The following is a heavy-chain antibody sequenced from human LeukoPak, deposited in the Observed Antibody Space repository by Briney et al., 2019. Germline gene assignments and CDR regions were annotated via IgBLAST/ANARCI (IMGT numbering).Heavy chain of an antibody. J-gene: IGHJ4*02. D-gene: IGHD3-22*01. CDR2: INPNNGAT. CDR3: ARDQNYLRSTSYYGMDC. Sequence: GASVKVSCKASGYSFNGYHIHWVRQAPGQGLEWMGWINPNNGATHYAQKFQGTVTMTRDTSTSTAYMELSRLRSDDTAVYYCARDQNYLRSTSYYGMDCWGQGTLVTVSS. V-gene: IGHV1-2*02. CDR1: GYSFNGYH.